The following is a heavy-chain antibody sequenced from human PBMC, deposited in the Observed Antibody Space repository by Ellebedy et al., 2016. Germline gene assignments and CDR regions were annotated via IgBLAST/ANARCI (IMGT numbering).Heavy chain of an antibody. CDR1: GGTFSSYA. D-gene: IGHD1-26*01. CDR2: FDPEGGEA. V-gene: IGHV1-24*01. Sequence: ASVKVSCXASGGTFSSYAISWVRQAPGKGLEWMGGFDPEGGEAIYAQKFQGRVTMTEDTSTDTAFMDLSSLTSEDTAVYYCVTLGESGTYSSRDYWGQGTLVTVSS. CDR3: VTLGESGTYSSRDY. J-gene: IGHJ4*02.